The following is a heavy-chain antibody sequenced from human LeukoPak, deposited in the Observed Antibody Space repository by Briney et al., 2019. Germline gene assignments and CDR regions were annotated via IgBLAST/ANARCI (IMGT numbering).Heavy chain of an antibody. CDR2: ISAYNGNT. J-gene: IGHJ6*03. D-gene: IGHD3-10*01. CDR1: GYTFTSYG. Sequence: ASVKVSCKASGYTFTSYGISWVRQAPGQGLEWMGWISAYNGNTNYAQKLQGRVTMTTDTSTSTAYMELRSLRSDDTAVYYCARDVTMVRKPPGSDRYYYYMDVWGKGTTVTVSS. CDR3: ARDVTMVRKPPGSDRYYYYMDV. V-gene: IGHV1-18*01.